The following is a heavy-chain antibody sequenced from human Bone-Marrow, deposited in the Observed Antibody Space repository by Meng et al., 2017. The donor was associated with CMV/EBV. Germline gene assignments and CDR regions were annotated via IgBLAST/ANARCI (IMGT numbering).Heavy chain of an antibody. CDR2: INHSGST. CDR3: ARGVVTGTIYYYYGMDV. Sequence: ESLKISCAASGFTFSSYSMSWIRQPPGKGLEWIGEINHSGSTNYNPSLKSRVTISVDTSKNQFSLKLSSVTAADTAVYYCARGVVTGTIYYYYGMDVWGQGTTVTVSS. D-gene: IGHD1-7*01. CDR1: GFTFSSYS. J-gene: IGHJ6*02. V-gene: IGHV4-34*01.